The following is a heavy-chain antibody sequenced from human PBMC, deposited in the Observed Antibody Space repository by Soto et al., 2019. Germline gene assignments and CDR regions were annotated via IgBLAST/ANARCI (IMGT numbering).Heavy chain of an antibody. CDR3: ARDLARYYYYYYGMDV. V-gene: IGHV3-33*01. Sequence: GGSLRLSCAASGFTFSSYGMHWVRQAPGKGLEWVAVIWYDGSNKYYADSVKGRITISRDNSKNTLYIQMNSLRAEVTAVYYCARDLARYYYYYYGMDVWGQGTTVTVS. J-gene: IGHJ6*02. CDR1: GFTFSSYG. CDR2: IWYDGSNK.